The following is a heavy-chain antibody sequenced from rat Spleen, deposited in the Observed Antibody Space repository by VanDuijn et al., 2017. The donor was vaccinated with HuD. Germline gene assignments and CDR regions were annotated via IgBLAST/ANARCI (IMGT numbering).Heavy chain of an antibody. J-gene: IGHJ2*01. V-gene: IGHV2-13*01. CDR1: GFSLSSYG. D-gene: IGHD1-1*01. CDR2: IWGNGNT. Sequence: QVQLKESGPGLVQPSQTLSLTCTVSGFSLSSYGVIWVRQPPGKGLEWMGVIWGNGNTNYNSVFKSRLSISRDTSKSQVFLKMNSLQPEDTGTYYCARHDYSGDVDFEYWGQGVRVTVSS. CDR3: ARHDYSGDVDFEY.